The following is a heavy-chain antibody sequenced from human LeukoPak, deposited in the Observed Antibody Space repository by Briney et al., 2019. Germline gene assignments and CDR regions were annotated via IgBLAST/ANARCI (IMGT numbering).Heavy chain of an antibody. V-gene: IGHV3-15*01. CDR3: TTDRGITNLPLFGY. J-gene: IGHJ4*02. D-gene: IGHD1-1*01. CDR2: IKRKTDGGTT. CDR1: GFTFSNAW. Sequence: KPGGSLRLSCAASGFTFSNAWMNWVRQAPGKGLEWVGRIKRKTDGGTTDYAAPVKGRFTISRDDSKNTLFLQMNSLKAEDTAVYFCTTDRGITNLPLFGYWDQGTLVTVSS.